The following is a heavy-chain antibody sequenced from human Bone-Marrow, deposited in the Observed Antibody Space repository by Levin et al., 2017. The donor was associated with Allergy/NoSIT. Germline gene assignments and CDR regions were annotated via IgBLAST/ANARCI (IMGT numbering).Heavy chain of an antibody. Sequence: GSGPTLVKPTQTLTLTCTFSGFSLSTSGVGVGWIRQPPGKALEWLALIYWDDDKRYSPSLKSRLTITKDTSKNQVVLTMTNMDPVDTATYYCAHAGIAVAGFIWFDPWGQGTLVTVSS. CDR2: IYWDDDK. CDR1: GFSLSTSGVG. V-gene: IGHV2-5*02. CDR3: AHAGIAVAGFIWFDP. D-gene: IGHD6-19*01. J-gene: IGHJ5*02.